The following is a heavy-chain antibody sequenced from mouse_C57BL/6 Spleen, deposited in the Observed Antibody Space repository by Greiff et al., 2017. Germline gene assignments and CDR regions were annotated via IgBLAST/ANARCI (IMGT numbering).Heavy chain of an antibody. CDR3: TGGRRYFDY. D-gene: IGHD1-2*01. CDR2: IRLKSDNYAT. J-gene: IGHJ2*01. Sequence: EVKLMESGGGLVQPGGSMKLSCVASGFTFSNYWMNWVRQSPEKGLEWVAQIRLKSDNYATHYAESVKGRFTISRDDSKSSVYLQMNNLRAEDTGIYYCTGGRRYFDYWGQGTTLTVSS. CDR1: GFTFSNYW. V-gene: IGHV6-3*01.